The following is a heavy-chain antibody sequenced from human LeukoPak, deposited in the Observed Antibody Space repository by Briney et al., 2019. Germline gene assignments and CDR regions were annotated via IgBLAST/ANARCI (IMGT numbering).Heavy chain of an antibody. J-gene: IGHJ4*02. Sequence: GASVKVSCEASGYTFTIYYMHWVRQAPGQGLEWMGWINPNSGATTYAQRFQGRVTMTRDTSISTAYMELSGLTSDDTGVYYCARNPPYCTSTDCYNDYWGQGTLVTVSS. CDR1: GYTFTIYY. V-gene: IGHV1-2*02. CDR3: ARNPPYCTSTDCYNDY. CDR2: INPNSGAT. D-gene: IGHD2-2*02.